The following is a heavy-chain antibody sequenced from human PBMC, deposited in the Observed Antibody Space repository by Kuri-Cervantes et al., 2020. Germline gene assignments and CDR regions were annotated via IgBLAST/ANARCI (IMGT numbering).Heavy chain of an antibody. CDR3: ARSYDSDGYRRYFYYMDV. CDR1: GFTFSDYY. J-gene: IGHJ6*03. Sequence: GESLKISCAASGFTFSDYYMSWIRQAPGKGLEWVSYISSSGSTIYYADSVKGRFTISRDNAKNSLYLQMNSLRAEDTAVYYCARSYDSDGYRRYFYYMDVWGKGTTVTVSS. V-gene: IGHV3-11*04. CDR2: ISSSGSTI. D-gene: IGHD5-18*01.